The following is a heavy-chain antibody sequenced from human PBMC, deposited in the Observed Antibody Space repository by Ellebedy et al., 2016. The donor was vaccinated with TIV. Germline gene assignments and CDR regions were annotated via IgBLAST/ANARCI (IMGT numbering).Heavy chain of an antibody. J-gene: IGHJ5*02. CDR1: GFTFSDYA. CDR3: AKGAAPLAVAYNWFDP. CDR2: TSANGAG. D-gene: IGHD6-19*01. V-gene: IGHV3-23*01. Sequence: GESLKISCAASGFTFSDYAVSWVRQAPGKEPEWVSATSANGAGHYPDSMRGRCIVSRDNSKNTLYLQMNSLRAEDTAVYYCAKGAAPLAVAYNWFDPWGQGTLVTVSS.